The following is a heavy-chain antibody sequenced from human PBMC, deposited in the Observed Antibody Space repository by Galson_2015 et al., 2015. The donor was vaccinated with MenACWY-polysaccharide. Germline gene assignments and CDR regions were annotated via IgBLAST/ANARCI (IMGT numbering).Heavy chain of an antibody. V-gene: IGHV3-9*01. Sequence: SPRLSCAASGFTFDDDAMHWVRQAPGKGLEWVSGISWNSGSIGYADSVKGRFTISRDNAKNSLYLQMNSLRAEDTALYYCAKTYGSGWFDAFDIWGQGTMVTVSS. CDR2: ISWNSGSI. CDR3: AKTYGSGWFDAFDI. D-gene: IGHD6-19*01. CDR1: GFTFDDDA. J-gene: IGHJ3*02.